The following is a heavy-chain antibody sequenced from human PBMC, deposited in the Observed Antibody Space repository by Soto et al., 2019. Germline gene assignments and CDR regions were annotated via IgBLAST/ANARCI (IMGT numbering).Heavy chain of an antibody. J-gene: IGHJ4*02. V-gene: IGHV3-23*01. Sequence: RLSCAASGFTFSSCAMSWVRQAPGKGLQWVSAITGPGRTYYADSVKGRFTISRDNSKSTLYLQMNSLRAEDTAIYYCAKDKMEEWLVGGYFDYWGQGALVTVSS. D-gene: IGHD6-19*01. CDR3: AKDKMEEWLVGGYFDY. CDR1: GFTFSSCA. CDR2: ITGPGRT.